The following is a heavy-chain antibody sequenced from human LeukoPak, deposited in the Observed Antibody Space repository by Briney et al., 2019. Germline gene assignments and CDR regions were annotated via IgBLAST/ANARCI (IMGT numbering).Heavy chain of an antibody. D-gene: IGHD2-15*01. J-gene: IGHJ4*02. V-gene: IGHV3-21*04. CDR3: AKAGPRNRAYCSGGSCYYYFDY. CDR1: GFTFSDYS. Sequence: GGSLRLSCPASGFTFSDYSMSWVRQAPGKGLEWVSSISSSSDYIYYADSVKGRFTISRDNSKNTLYLQMNSLRAEDTAVYYCAKAGPRNRAYCSGGSCYYYFDYWGQGTLVTVSS. CDR2: ISSSSDYI.